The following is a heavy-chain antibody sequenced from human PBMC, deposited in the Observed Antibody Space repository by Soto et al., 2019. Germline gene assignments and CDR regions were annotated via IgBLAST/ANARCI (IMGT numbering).Heavy chain of an antibody. D-gene: IGHD6-13*01. V-gene: IGHV3-23*01. CDR2: ISGSGDST. J-gene: IGHJ4*02. Sequence: GGSLRLSXAASGFTVSSYAMNWVRQAPGKGLEWVSVISGSGDSTYYADSVKGRFTISRDNSKNTLYLQMNSLRTEDTAVYYCARRGPGTYFDYWRQGTLVTVSS. CDR1: GFTVSSYA. CDR3: ARRGPGTYFDY.